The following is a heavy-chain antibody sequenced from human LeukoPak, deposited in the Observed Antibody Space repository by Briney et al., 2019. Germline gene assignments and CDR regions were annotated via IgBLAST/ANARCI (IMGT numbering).Heavy chain of an antibody. Sequence: GASVKVSCEASGYTFTGYYMHWVRQAPGQGLEGVGWINPNSGEKNYAHNVQGRVTMTRDNANNTVYLEMNSLRSDDTAVYYCAQRVTVRGVCLHPWARGTLVSVFS. CDR1: GYTFTGYY. V-gene: IGHV1-2*02. CDR2: INPNSGEK. J-gene: IGHJ5*02. CDR3: AQRVTVRGVCLHP. D-gene: IGHD3-10*01.